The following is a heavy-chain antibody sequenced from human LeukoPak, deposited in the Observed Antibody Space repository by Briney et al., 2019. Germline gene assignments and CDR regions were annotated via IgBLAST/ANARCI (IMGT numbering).Heavy chain of an antibody. CDR1: GYTFITYT. J-gene: IGHJ5*02. CDR3: ARVSLMYFGSGSYYGSRYNCFDP. CDR2: INPNSGGT. V-gene: IGHV1-2*02. Sequence: ASVKVSCKASGYTFITYTFHFVRQAPGQGLEWMGWINPNSGGTNYAQDFEGRVTMTRDTSISTAYVELSRLRSDDTAVYYCARVSLMYFGSGSYYGSRYNCFDPWGQGTLVTVSS. D-gene: IGHD3-10*01.